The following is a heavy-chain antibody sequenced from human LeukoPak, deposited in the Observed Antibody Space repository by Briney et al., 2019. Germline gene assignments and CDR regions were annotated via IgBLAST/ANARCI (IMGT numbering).Heavy chain of an antibody. CDR2: ISGSGGST. J-gene: IGHJ4*02. V-gene: IGHV3-23*01. CDR1: GFTFSSYA. Sequence: QPGGSLRLSCAASGFTFSSYAMSWVRQAPGKGLEWVSAISGSGGSTYYADSVKGRFTISRDNSKNTLYLQMNSLRAEDTAAYYCATATVVTSVSGSYSLDWGQGTLVTVSS. D-gene: IGHD4-23*01. CDR3: ATATVVTSVSGSYSLD.